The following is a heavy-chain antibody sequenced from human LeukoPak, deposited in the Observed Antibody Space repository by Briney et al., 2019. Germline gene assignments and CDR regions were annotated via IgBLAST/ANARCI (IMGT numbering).Heavy chain of an antibody. J-gene: IGHJ5*02. CDR1: GGSFSGYY. V-gene: IGHV4-34*01. Sequence: SETLSLTCAVYGGSFSGYYWSWIRQPPGKGLEWIGEINHSGSTNYNPSLKSRVTISVDTSKNQFSLKLSSVTAADTAVYYCARAAVKNNGYSYRNWFDPWGQGTLVTVSS. D-gene: IGHD5-18*01. CDR3: ARAAVKNNGYSYRNWFDP. CDR2: INHSGST.